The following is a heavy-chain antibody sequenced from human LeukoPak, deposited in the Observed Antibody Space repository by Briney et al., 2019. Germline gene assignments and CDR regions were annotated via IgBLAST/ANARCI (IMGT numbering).Heavy chain of an antibody. J-gene: IGHJ4*02. D-gene: IGHD6-13*01. CDR3: AKVELGIAAAGIFDY. CDR2: ISYDGSNK. V-gene: IGHV3-30*18. Sequence: GGSLRLSCAASGFTFSSYGMHWVRQAPGKGLEWVAVISYDGSNKYYADSVKGRFTISRDNSKNTLYLQMNSLRAEDTAVYYCAKVELGIAAAGIFDYWGQGTLVTVSS. CDR1: GFTFSSYG.